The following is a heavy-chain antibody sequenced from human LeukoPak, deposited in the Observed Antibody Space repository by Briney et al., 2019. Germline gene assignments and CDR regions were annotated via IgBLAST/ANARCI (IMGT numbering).Heavy chain of an antibody. CDR3: ARDSRRITIFGVASSGAFGI. CDR1: GYTFTGYY. D-gene: IGHD3-3*01. V-gene: IGHV1-2*02. CDR2: INPNSGGT. Sequence: ASVKVSCKASGYTFTGYYMHWVRQAPGQGLEWMGWINPNSGGTNYAQKFQGRVTMTRDTSISTAYMELSRLRSDDTAVYYCARDSRRITIFGVASSGAFGIWGQGTMVTVSS. J-gene: IGHJ3*02.